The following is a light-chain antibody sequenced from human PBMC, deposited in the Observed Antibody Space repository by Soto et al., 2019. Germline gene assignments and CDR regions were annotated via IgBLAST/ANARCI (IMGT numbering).Light chain of an antibody. CDR2: GAS. V-gene: IGKV3-15*01. J-gene: IGKJ4*01. Sequence: EIVMTQSPATLSVSPGERVTLSCKASQSIYANLAWYQQKPGQAPRLLIYGASTRATGVSARFSGSGSGTEFTLTINSLQSEDFAVYYCQQYNDWPPLTFGGGTKVEIK. CDR3: QQYNDWPPLT. CDR1: QSIYAN.